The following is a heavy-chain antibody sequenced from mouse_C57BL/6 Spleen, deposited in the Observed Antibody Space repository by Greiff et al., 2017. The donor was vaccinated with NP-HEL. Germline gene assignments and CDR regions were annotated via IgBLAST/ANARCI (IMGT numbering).Heavy chain of an antibody. CDR2: IDPSNSYT. J-gene: IGHJ3*01. Sequence: VQLQQPGAELVMPGASVKLSCKASGYTFTSYWMHWVKQRPGQGLEWIGGIDPSNSYTNYNHKFKGKSTLTVDKSSSTAYMQLSSLTSEDSAVDYCARGAYGSRSWCAYWGKGTLVTVAA. V-gene: IGHV1-69*01. D-gene: IGHD1-1*01. CDR1: GYTFTSYW. CDR3: ARGAYGSRSWCAY.